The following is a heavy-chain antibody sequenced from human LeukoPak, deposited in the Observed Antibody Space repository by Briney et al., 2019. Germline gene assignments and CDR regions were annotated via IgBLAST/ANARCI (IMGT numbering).Heavy chain of an antibody. J-gene: IGHJ4*02. D-gene: IGHD4-17*01. CDR1: GGSISSYY. Sequence: SETLSLTCTVSGGSISSYYWTWIRQPPGKGLEWIGFIYYTGSTTYNPSLKSRVTLSLDTSMNQFSLHLSSVTAADTAVYYCSRQGDYGDYVFAYWGQGTLVTVSS. CDR3: SRQGDYGDYVFAY. CDR2: IYYTGST. V-gene: IGHV4-59*08.